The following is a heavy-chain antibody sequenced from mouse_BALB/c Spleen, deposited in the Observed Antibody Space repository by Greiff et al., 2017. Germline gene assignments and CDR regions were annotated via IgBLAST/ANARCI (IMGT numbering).Heavy chain of an antibody. CDR1: GFSLTGYG. CDR2: IWGDGST. CDR3: ARVYYGNQAWFAY. V-gene: IGHV2-6-7*01. D-gene: IGHD2-1*01. Sequence: VQLQQSGPGLVAPSQSLSITCTVSGFSLTGYGVNWVRQPPGKGLEWLGMIWGDGSTDYNSALKSRLSISKDNSKSQVFLKMNSLQTDDTARYYCARVYYGNQAWFAYWGQGTLVTVSA. J-gene: IGHJ3*01.